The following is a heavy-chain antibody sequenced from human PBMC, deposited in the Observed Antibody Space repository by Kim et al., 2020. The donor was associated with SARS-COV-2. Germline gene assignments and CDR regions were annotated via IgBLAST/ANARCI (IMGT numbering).Heavy chain of an antibody. CDR3: ARTNYGGNPASLWY. D-gene: IGHD4-17*01. Sequence: AQKFQGRVTITADKSTSTAYMELSSLRSEDTAVYYCARTNYGGNPASLWYWGQGTLVTVSS. J-gene: IGHJ4*02. V-gene: IGHV1-69*02.